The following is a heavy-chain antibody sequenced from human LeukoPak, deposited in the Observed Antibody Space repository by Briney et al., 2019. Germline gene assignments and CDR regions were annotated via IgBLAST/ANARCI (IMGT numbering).Heavy chain of an antibody. Sequence: PGGSLRLSCLASGFTVTNYAMHWVRQAPGKGLDYVSVLYSRGTSTYYADSVKGRFTVSRDSSKNTLYLQMSSLRIEDTAIYYCVRDLSGMDVWGRGTTVTVSS. CDR3: VRDLSGMDV. CDR2: LYSRGTST. V-gene: IGHV3-64D*06. CDR1: GFTVTNYA. J-gene: IGHJ6*02. D-gene: IGHD3-16*02.